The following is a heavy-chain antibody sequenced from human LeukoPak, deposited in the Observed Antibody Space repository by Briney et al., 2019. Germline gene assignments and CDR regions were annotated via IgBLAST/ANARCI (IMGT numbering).Heavy chain of an antibody. CDR3: AKGACSGGSCYSDY. J-gene: IGHJ4*02. CDR2: ISWNSGSI. D-gene: IGHD2-15*01. CDR1: GFTFDDYA. Sequence: GGSLRLSCAASGFTFDDYAMHWVRQAPGKGLEWVSGISWNSGSIGYADSVKGRFTISRDNAKNSLYLQMNSLRVEDTALYYCAKGACSGGSCYSDYWGQGTLVTVSS. V-gene: IGHV3-9*01.